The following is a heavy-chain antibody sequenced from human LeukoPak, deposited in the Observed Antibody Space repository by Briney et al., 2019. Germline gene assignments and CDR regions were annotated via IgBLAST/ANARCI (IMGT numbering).Heavy chain of an antibody. Sequence: ASVKVSCKASGYTFTGYYMHWVRQAPGQGLEWMGWINPNSGGTNYAQKFQGRVTMTRDTSISTAYMELSRLRSDDTAVYYCARGAVVVVSYYYYYMDVWGKGTTVTVSS. V-gene: IGHV1-2*02. CDR3: ARGAVVVVSYYYYYMDV. J-gene: IGHJ6*03. CDR1: GYTFTGYY. D-gene: IGHD2-2*01. CDR2: INPNSGGT.